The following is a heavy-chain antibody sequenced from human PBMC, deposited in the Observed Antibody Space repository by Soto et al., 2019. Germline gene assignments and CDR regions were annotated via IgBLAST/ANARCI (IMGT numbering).Heavy chain of an antibody. Sequence: ETLSLTCTVSGGSISSSSYYWGWIRQPPGKGLEWIGSIYYSGSTYYNPSLKSRVTISVDTSKNQFSLKLSSVTAADTAVYYCASQASPYYYYGMDVWGQGTTV. V-gene: IGHV4-39*01. CDR3: ASQASPYYYYGMDV. CDR1: GGSISSSSYY. J-gene: IGHJ6*02. CDR2: IYYSGST.